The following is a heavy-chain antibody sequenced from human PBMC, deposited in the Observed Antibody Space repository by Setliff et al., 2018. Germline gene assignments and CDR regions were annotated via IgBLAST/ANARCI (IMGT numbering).Heavy chain of an antibody. CDR2: IYTSGST. D-gene: IGHD3-3*01. CDR1: GGSISSGSYY. CDR3: AREQSYYDFWSGYTYYYYYYMDV. Sequence: PSGTLSLTCTVSGGSISSGSYYWSWIRQPAGKGLEWIGRIYTSGSTNYNPSLKSRVTISVDTSKNQFSLKLSSVTAADTAVYYCAREQSYYDFWSGYTYYYYYYMDVWGKGTTVTVSS. J-gene: IGHJ6*03. V-gene: IGHV4-61*02.